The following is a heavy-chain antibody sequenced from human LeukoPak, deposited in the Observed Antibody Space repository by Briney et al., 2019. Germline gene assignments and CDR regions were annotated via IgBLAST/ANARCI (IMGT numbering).Heavy chain of an antibody. CDR2: IYTSGKT. CDR3: ARGVGAYYMDV. Sequence: SETLSLTCIVSGGSISSGSYYWTWIRQPAGKGLELIGRIYTSGKTNYNPSLKSRVTMSIDTSKNQFSLKLSSVTAADTAVYYCARGVGAYYMDVWGKGTTVTISS. D-gene: IGHD1-26*01. CDR1: GGSISSGSYY. V-gene: IGHV4-61*02. J-gene: IGHJ6*03.